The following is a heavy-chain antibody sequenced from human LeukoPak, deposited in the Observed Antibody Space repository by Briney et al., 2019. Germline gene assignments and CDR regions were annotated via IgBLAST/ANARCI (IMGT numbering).Heavy chain of an antibody. CDR2: IYYSGST. V-gene: IGHV4-39*01. CDR3: ARTWYSGSYYSGALEDY. Sequence: PSETLSLTCTVSGGSISSSSYYWGWIRQPPGKGLEWIGSIYYSGSTYYNPSLKSRVTISVDTSKNQFSLKLSPVTAADTAVYYCARTWYSGSYYSGALEDYWGQGTLVTVSS. CDR1: GGSISSSSYY. D-gene: IGHD1-26*01. J-gene: IGHJ4*02.